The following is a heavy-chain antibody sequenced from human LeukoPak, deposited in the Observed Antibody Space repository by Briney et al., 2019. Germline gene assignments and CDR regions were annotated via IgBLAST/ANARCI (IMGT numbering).Heavy chain of an antibody. J-gene: IGHJ3*02. Sequence: PGGSLRLSCAASGFTFSSYWMHWVRQAPGKGLVWVSRINSDGSSTSYADSVKGQFTISRDNAKNTLYLQMNSLRAEDTAVYCCARNYYDSSGYYFGAFDIWGQGTMVTVSS. CDR3: ARNYYDSSGYYFGAFDI. CDR2: INSDGSST. D-gene: IGHD3-22*01. V-gene: IGHV3-74*01. CDR1: GFTFSSYW.